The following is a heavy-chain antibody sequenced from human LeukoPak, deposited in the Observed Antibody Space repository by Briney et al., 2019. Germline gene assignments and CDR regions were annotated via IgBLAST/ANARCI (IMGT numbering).Heavy chain of an antibody. D-gene: IGHD2-21*01. CDR3: VREYSRSVVAGSRPDL. J-gene: IGHJ4*02. Sequence: SETLSLTCSVSGGSISISSYYWGWIRQSPGKGLDWIGSMYYRGTTYDNSSLKSRVTLSIDTSKNQFSLKLTSVTAADTGASYCVREYSRSVVAGSRPDLWGQGLLVTVSS. CDR1: GGSISISSYY. CDR2: MYYRGTT. V-gene: IGHV4-39*02.